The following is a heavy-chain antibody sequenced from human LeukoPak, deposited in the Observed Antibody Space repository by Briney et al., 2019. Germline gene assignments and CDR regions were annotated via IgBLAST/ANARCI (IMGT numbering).Heavy chain of an antibody. CDR3: ARHPPRGITGTPSAFDY. CDR1: GGSISSYY. D-gene: IGHD1-7*01. CDR2: IYYSGSI. J-gene: IGHJ4*02. V-gene: IGHV4-59*08. Sequence: SETLSLTCTVSGGSISSYYWSWIRQPPGKGLEWIGYIYYSGSINYNPSLKSRVTTSVDTSKNQFSLKLSSVTAADTAVYYCARHPPRGITGTPSAFDYWGQGTLVTVSS.